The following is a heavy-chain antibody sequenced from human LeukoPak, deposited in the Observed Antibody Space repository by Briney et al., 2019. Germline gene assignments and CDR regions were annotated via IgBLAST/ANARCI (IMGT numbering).Heavy chain of an antibody. CDR1: GYTFTSYG. D-gene: IGHD1-1*01. CDR2: ISAYNGNT. J-gene: IGHJ6*02. V-gene: IGHV1-18*01. Sequence: GASVKVSCKASGYTFTSYGISWVRQAPGQGLEWMGWISAYNGNTNYAQKLQGRVTMTTDTSTSTAYMELRSLRSDDTAVYYCARDLGSTGKVVDLRDYYYYGMDVWGQGTTVTVSS. CDR3: ARDLGSTGKVVDLRDYYYYGMDV.